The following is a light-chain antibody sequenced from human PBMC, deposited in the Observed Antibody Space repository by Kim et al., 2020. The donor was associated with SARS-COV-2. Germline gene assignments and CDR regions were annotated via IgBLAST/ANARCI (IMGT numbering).Light chain of an antibody. Sequence: STGERATLSCRVSQSVSSNLARYQQKPSQAPRLLIYGASTRATGIPARFSGSGSGTEFTLTISSLQSEDFAVYYCQQYNNWLREYTFGQGTKLEI. J-gene: IGKJ2*01. CDR3: QQYNNWLREYT. CDR2: GAS. CDR1: QSVSSN. V-gene: IGKV3-15*01.